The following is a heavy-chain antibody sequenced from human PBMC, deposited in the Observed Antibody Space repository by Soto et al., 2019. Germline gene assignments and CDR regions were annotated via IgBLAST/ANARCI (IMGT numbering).Heavy chain of an antibody. CDR2: IYYSGST. V-gene: IGHV4-59*08. D-gene: IGHD5-18*01. J-gene: IGHJ6*02. Sequence: QVQLQESGPGLVKPSETLSLTCTVSGGSISSYYWSWIRQPPGKGLEWIGYIYYSGSTNYNPSLKSRVTISVDTSKNQCSLKLSSVTAADTAVYYCARLNRYSYRGMDVWGQGTTVTVSS. CDR3: ARLNRYSYRGMDV. CDR1: GGSISSYY.